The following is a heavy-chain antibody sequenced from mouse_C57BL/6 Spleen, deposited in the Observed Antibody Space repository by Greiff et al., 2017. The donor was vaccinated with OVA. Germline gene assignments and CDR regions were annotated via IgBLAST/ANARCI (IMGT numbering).Heavy chain of an antibody. V-gene: IGHV1-81*01. Sequence: VNVVESGAELARPGASVKLSCKASGYTFTSYGISWVKQRTGQGLEWIGEIYPRSGNTYYNEKFKGKATLTADKSSSTAYMELRSLTSEDSAVYFCARAEDLLSLAYWGQGTLVTVSA. CDR1: GYTFTSYG. CDR2: IYPRSGNT. D-gene: IGHD2-1*01. CDR3: ARAEDLLSLAY. J-gene: IGHJ3*01.